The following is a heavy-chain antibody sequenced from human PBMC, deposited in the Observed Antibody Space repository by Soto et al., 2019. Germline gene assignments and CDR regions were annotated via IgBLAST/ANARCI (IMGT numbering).Heavy chain of an antibody. Sequence: SVKVSCKASGGTFSSYAISWVRQAPGQGREWMGGIIPIFGTANYAQKFQGRVTITADESTSTVYMELSSLRSEDTAVYYCARLTPSIYSGSYNPWVLDAFDIWGQGTMVTFSS. CDR1: GGTFSSYA. CDR2: IIPIFGTA. J-gene: IGHJ3*02. D-gene: IGHD1-26*01. V-gene: IGHV1-69*13. CDR3: ARLTPSIYSGSYNPWVLDAFDI.